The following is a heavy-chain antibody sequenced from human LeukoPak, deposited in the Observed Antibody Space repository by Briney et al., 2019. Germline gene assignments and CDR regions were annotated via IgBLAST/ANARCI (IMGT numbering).Heavy chain of an antibody. CDR1: GFTFSSYA. D-gene: IGHD3-22*01. J-gene: IGHJ3*02. CDR3: ARDSIVGAFDI. Sequence: PGGSLRLSCAASGFTFSSYAMHWVRQAPGKGLEWVAVISYDGSNKYYADSVKGRFTISRDNSKNTLYLQMNSLRAEDTAVYYCARDSIVGAFDIWGQGTMVTVSS. V-gene: IGHV3-30-3*01. CDR2: ISYDGSNK.